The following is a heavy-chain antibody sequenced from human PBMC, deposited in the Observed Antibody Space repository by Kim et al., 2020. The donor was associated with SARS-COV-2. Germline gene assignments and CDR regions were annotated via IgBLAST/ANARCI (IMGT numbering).Heavy chain of an antibody. J-gene: IGHJ4*01. D-gene: IGHD2-2*02. V-gene: IGHV3-30*18. Sequence: LEWVAVISYDGSNKYYADSVKGRFTISRDNSKNTMYLQMNSLRVEDTAVYYCAKDIRSVVVVPAAISDY. CDR2: ISYDGSNK. CDR3: AKDIRSVVVVPAAISDY.